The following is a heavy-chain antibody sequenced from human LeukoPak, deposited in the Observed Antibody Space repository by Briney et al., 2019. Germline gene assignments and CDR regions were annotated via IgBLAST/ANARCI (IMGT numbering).Heavy chain of an antibody. J-gene: IGHJ4*02. CDR1: GYSFTSYW. Sequence: GESLKVSCKGSGYSFTSYWIGWVRQMPGKGLDWMGIIYPGDSDTSYSPAFQGQVTISADKSIDTAYLQWSSLKASDTAMYYCARHASNTYAPFDYWGQGALVTVSS. D-gene: IGHD2-2*02. V-gene: IGHV5-51*01. CDR2: IYPGDSDT. CDR3: ARHASNTYAPFDY.